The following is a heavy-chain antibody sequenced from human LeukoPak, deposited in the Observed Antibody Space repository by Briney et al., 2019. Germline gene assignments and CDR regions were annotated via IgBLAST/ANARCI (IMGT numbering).Heavy chain of an antibody. CDR1: GFTFSSYG. Sequence: GGSLRLSCAASGFTFSSYGMHWVRQAPGKGLEWVAVISYDGSNKYYADSVKGRFTIPRDNSKNTLYPQMNSLRAEDTAVYYCAKTSRYCSSTSCPRPYYYYYGMDVWGKGTTVTVSS. D-gene: IGHD2-2*01. CDR2: ISYDGSNK. CDR3: AKTSRYCSSTSCPRPYYYYYGMDV. J-gene: IGHJ6*04. V-gene: IGHV3-30*18.